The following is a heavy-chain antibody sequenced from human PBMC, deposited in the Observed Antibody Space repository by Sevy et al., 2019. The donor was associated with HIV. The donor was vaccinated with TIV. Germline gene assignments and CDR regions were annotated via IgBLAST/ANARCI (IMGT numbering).Heavy chain of an antibody. V-gene: IGHV3-30*04. Sequence: GGSLRLSCAASGFTFSSYAMHWVRQAPGKGLEWVAVISYDGSNKYYADSVKGRFTISRDNSKNTLYLQMNNLRAEDTAVYYCARVFEWESVSWYFDLWGRGTLVTVSS. CDR3: ARVFEWESVSWYFDL. J-gene: IGHJ2*01. CDR2: ISYDGSNK. D-gene: IGHD3-3*01. CDR1: GFTFSSYA.